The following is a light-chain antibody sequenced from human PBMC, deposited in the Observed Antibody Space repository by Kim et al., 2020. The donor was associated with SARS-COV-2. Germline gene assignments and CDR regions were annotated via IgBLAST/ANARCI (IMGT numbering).Light chain of an antibody. CDR2: GAS. CDR3: QQYNNWPQWT. CDR1: QSVSSN. Sequence: SPWGRATLSCRASQSVSSNLAWYQQKPGQVPRLLIYGASTRATGIPARFSGSGSGTEFTLTISSLQSEDFAVYYCQQYNNWPQWTFGQGTKVEIK. J-gene: IGKJ1*01. V-gene: IGKV3-15*01.